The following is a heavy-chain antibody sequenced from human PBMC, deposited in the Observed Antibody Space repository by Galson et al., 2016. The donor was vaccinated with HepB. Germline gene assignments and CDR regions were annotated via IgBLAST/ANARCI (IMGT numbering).Heavy chain of an antibody. Sequence: SLRLSCAASGFTFSTRSMNWVRQAPGKGLEWVSAIRGSDNVPTYADSVKGRFTIFRDDSKNAVFLQMNSLRADDTAIYYCAKLGVRVATGGVDYWGQGTLVTVSS. CDR2: IRGSDNVP. J-gene: IGHJ4*02. CDR3: AKLGVRVATGGVDY. V-gene: IGHV3-23*01. D-gene: IGHD3-10*01. CDR1: GFTFSTRS.